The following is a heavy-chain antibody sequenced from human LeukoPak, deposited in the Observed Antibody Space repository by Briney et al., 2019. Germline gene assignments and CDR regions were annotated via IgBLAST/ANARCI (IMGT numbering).Heavy chain of an antibody. J-gene: IGHJ4*02. D-gene: IGHD3-10*01. CDR2: INPNTGGK. CDR3: ARENFGSGTDY. Sequence: ASVKDSGKTSGHTFTGYHIHRVRHAPGQGLETMGWINPNTGGKGYAPNFQGRVGMTRDTSSNTAYMEVSRLTSDDTSVYYCARENFGSGTDYWGQGTLVTVSS. CDR1: GHTFTGYH. V-gene: IGHV1-2*02.